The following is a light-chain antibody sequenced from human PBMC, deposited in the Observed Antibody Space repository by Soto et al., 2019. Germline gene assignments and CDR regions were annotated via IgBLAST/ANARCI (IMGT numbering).Light chain of an antibody. CDR1: QSVDSSY. Sequence: EIVLTQSPGTLSLSPGERATLACRASQSVDSSYLGWYQQKPGKTPKLLIYGASNRASGIPDRFSGCGSGTDFTLTISRLEPEDFVVYYCQQYVSSPWTFGQGTKVEI. CDR2: GAS. CDR3: QQYVSSPWT. V-gene: IGKV3-20*01. J-gene: IGKJ1*01.